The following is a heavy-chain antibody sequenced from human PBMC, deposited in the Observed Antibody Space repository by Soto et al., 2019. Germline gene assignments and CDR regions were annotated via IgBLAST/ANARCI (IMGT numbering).Heavy chain of an antibody. CDR3: ARDQEYSSSSGYYYYYGMDV. Sequence: SETLSLTCTVSGGSISSYYWSWIRQPPGKGLEWIGYIYYSGSTNYNPSLKSRVTISVDTSKNQFSLKLSSVTAADTAVYYCARDQEYSSSSGYYYYYGMDVWGQGTTVTVSS. D-gene: IGHD6-6*01. V-gene: IGHV4-59*01. J-gene: IGHJ6*02. CDR2: IYYSGST. CDR1: GGSISSYY.